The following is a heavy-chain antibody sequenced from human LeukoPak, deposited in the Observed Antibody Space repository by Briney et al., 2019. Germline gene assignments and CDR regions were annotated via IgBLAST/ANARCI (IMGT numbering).Heavy chain of an antibody. CDR3: ARAPERYVXGGXRXXXXXY. CDR1: GFTFSSYS. CDR2: ISSSSSYI. D-gene: IGHD3-16*01. Sequence: GGSLRLSCAASGFTFSSYSMNWVRQAPGKGLEWVSSISSSSSYIYYADSVKGRFTISRDNAKNSLYLQMNSLRAEDTAVYYCARAPERYVXGGXRXXXXXYWGXXXLXTVSS. J-gene: IGHJ4*02. V-gene: IGHV3-21*01.